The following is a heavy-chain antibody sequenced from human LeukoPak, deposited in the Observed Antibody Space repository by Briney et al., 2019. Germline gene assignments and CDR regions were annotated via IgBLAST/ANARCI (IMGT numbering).Heavy chain of an antibody. CDR2: INSDGRST. D-gene: IGHD3-22*01. V-gene: IGHV3-74*01. CDR3: ARANYDSGLIPVYYFDY. Sequence: PGGSLRLSCAASGFSFSSYCRHWVRQAPGKGLVWVSRINSDGRSTTYADSVKGRFTISRDNAKNTLYLQMNSLRAEDTAVYYCARANYDSGLIPVYYFDYWGQGTLVTVSS. CDR1: GFSFSSYC. J-gene: IGHJ4*02.